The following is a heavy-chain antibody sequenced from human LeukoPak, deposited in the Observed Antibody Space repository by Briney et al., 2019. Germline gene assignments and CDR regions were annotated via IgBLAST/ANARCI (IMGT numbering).Heavy chain of an antibody. CDR2: ISGLSNYI. CDR3: ARESSEYYGSGSFSY. D-gene: IGHD3-10*01. CDR1: GFTFSSYE. Sequence: GGSLRLSCVASGFTFSSYEMNWVRQAPGKGLEWVSSISGLSNYIYYADSVKGRFTISRDNAKNSLYLQMNSLRAEDTAVYYCARESSEYYGSGSFSYWGQGTLVTVSS. V-gene: IGHV3-21*01. J-gene: IGHJ4*02.